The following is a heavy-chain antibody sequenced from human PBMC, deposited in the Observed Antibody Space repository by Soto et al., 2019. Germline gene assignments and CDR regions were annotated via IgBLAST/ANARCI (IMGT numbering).Heavy chain of an antibody. CDR1: GFTFRNYA. J-gene: IGHJ4*02. CDR3: AKGAWLDS. V-gene: IGHV3-23*01. Sequence: GGSLRLSCAASGFTFRNYAMTWVRQAPGKGLEWVSHISGSGGTTYYADSVKGRFTISRDNSKNTLHMQMNGLRGEDTAVYYCAKGAWLDSWGQGSLVTVSS. CDR2: ISGSGGTT.